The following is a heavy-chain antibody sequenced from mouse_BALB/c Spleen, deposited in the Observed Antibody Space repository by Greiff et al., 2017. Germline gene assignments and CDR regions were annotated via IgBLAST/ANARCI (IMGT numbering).Heavy chain of an antibody. CDR3: AKSSKLDDFGY. J-gene: IGHJ2*01. CDR1: GFSFTSYY. Sequence: LEESGPELMKPGASVKISCKASGFSFTSYYMHWVKQSHGKSLEWIGYIDPFNGGTSYNQKFKGKATLTVDKSSSTAYMHLSSLTSEDSAVYYCAKSSKLDDFGYWGQGTTVTVSS. V-gene: IGHV1S135*01. CDR2: IDPFNGGT.